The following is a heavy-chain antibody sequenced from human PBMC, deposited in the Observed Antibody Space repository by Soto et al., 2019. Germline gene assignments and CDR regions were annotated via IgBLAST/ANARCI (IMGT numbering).Heavy chain of an antibody. D-gene: IGHD3-10*01. CDR2: IDWNSDNI. CDR3: AKTQGFTLVRRIRPYMDV. J-gene: IGHJ6*03. CDR1: GFTLDDYA. V-gene: IGHV3-9*01. Sequence: EVQLVESGGGLVQPGRSLRLSCRGSGFTLDDYAMHWVRQAPGKGLEWVSGIDWNSDNIAYADSVKVRFTISRDYTNNSLYLQMKKPRPEYTALYYWAKTQGFTLVRRIRPYMDVWGTGTAVTV.